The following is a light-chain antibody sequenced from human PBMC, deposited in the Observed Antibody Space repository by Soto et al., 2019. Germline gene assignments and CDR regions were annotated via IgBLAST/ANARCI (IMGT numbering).Light chain of an antibody. V-gene: IGLV1-40*01. CDR2: GNS. Sequence: QSVLTQPPSVSGAPGQRVTISCTGSSSNIGAGYDVPWYQQLPGTAPKLLIYGNSTRPSGVPDRFSGSKSGTSASLAITGLHAEDEADYYCQSYDSSLSGSVFGGGTKLTVL. CDR1: SSNIGAGYD. CDR3: QSYDSSLSGSV. J-gene: IGLJ3*02.